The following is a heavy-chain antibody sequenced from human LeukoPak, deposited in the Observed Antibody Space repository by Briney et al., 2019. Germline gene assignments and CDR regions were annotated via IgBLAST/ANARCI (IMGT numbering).Heavy chain of an antibody. D-gene: IGHD6-19*01. J-gene: IGHJ4*02. CDR3: ARDSSSSGWYFYFDY. Sequence: SQTLSLTCTVSGSSISSGGYYWSWIRQHPGKSLEWIGYISYRGRTYYNTSLKSRVTISVDTSKNPFSLKLSSVTAADTAVYYCARDSSSSGWYFYFDYWGQGTLVTVSS. CDR1: GSSISSGGYY. V-gene: IGHV4-31*03. CDR2: ISYRGRT.